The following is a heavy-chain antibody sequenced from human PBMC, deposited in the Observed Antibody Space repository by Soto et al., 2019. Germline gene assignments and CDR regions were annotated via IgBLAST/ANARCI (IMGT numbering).Heavy chain of an antibody. Sequence: QVPLVQSGAEGKKPGASVEVSCKASGYTFSSYYMHWVRQAPGQGLEWMGIINPRDGSTTYAQKFQGRLTMTRESSTSTVYMELTSLGSDDTAVYYCARDRPPDYWGQGTLVTVSS. CDR1: GYTFSSYY. V-gene: IGHV1-46*01. CDR3: ARDRPPDY. J-gene: IGHJ4*02. CDR2: INPRDGST.